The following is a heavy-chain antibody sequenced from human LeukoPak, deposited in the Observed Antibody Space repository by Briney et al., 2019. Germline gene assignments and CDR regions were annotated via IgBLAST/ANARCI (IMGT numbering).Heavy chain of an antibody. CDR3: ARDNAGYDY. CDR1: GFTFSSYS. Sequence: GGSLRLSCAASGFTFSSYSMNWVRQAPGKGLEWLSYITRSSSPIYYADSVKGRFTTSRDNAKNSLYLQMNSLRAEDTAVYYCARDNAGYDYWGQGTLVTVSS. V-gene: IGHV3-48*01. J-gene: IGHJ4*02. D-gene: IGHD5-12*01. CDR2: ITRSSSPI.